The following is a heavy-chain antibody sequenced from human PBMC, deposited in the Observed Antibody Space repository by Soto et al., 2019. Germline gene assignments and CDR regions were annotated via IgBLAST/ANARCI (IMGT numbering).Heavy chain of an antibody. CDR1: GFTFSSYW. CDR3: ARAMYSSSQPTYFYDMDV. CDR2: IKQDGSEK. J-gene: IGHJ6*03. D-gene: IGHD6-13*01. Sequence: GESLKISCAASGFTFSSYWMSWVRQAPGKGLEWVANIKQDGSEKYYVDSVKGRFTISRDNAKNSLYLQMNSLRAEDTAVYYCARAMYSSSQPTYFYDMDVWGKGTTVTVSS. V-gene: IGHV3-7*03.